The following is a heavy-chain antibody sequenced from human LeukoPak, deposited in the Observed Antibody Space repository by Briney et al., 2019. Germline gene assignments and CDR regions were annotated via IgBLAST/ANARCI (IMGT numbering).Heavy chain of an antibody. Sequence: GGSLRLSCAASGFTFSSYSMNWVRQAPGKGLEWVSSISSSSSYIYYADSVKGRFTISRGNAKNSLYLQMNSLRAEDTAVYYCARDSDTAMVKGYYGMDVWGQGTTVTVSS. D-gene: IGHD5-18*01. J-gene: IGHJ6*02. CDR1: GFTFSSYS. CDR3: ARDSDTAMVKGYYGMDV. V-gene: IGHV3-21*01. CDR2: ISSSSSYI.